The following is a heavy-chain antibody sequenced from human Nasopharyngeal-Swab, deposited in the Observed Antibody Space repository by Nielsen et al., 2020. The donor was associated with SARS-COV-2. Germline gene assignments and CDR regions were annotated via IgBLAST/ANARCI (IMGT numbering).Heavy chain of an antibody. J-gene: IGHJ6*02. D-gene: IGHD3-3*01. CDR1: GYTFTTYA. CDR3: ARDGITIFPYGMDV. CDR2: IIPIFGTA. Sequence: SVKVSCKTSGYTFTTYAMHWVRQAPGQGLEWMGGIIPIFGTANYAQKFQGRVTITADESTSTAYMELSSLRSEDTAVYYCARDGITIFPYGMDVWGQGTTVTVSS. V-gene: IGHV1-69*13.